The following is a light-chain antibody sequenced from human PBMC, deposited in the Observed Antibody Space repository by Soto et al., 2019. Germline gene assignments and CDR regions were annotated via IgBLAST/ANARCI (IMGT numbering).Light chain of an antibody. CDR2: AAS. V-gene: IGKV1-8*01. CDR1: QGISSY. J-gene: IGKJ5*01. CDR3: QQNYSPPPIT. Sequence: AIRMTQSPSSFSASTGDRVTITCRASQGISSYLAWYQQKPGKAPKLLIYAASSLQSGVPSRFSGSGSGTHFTLTISSLQPEDFATYYCQQNYSPPPITFGQGTRLEIK.